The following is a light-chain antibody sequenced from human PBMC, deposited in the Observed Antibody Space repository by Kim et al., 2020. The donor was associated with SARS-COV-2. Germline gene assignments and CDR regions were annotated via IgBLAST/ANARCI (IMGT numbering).Light chain of an antibody. CDR3: NSRDSSGNHWV. CDR1: SLRSYY. J-gene: IGLJ3*02. V-gene: IGLV3-19*01. CDR2: GKN. Sequence: SSELTQDPAVSVALGQTVRITCQGDSLRSYYASWYQQKPGQAPVLVIYGKNNRHSGIPDRFSGSSSGNTASLTIPGAQAEDEADYYCNSRDSSGNHWVFG.